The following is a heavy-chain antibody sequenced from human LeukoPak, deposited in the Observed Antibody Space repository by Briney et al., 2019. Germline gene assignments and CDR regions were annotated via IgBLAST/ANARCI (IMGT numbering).Heavy chain of an antibody. Sequence: GGSLRLSCAASGFTFSTYNMNWVRQAPGKGLEWVSYISSSSSTIYYADSVKGRFTISRDNAKNSLYLQMNSLRVEDTALYYCARVTTYSSSWFGDFDSWGQGTLVTVSS. CDR1: GFTFSTYN. V-gene: IGHV3-48*04. J-gene: IGHJ4*02. CDR3: ARVTTYSSSWFGDFDS. D-gene: IGHD6-13*01. CDR2: ISSSSSTI.